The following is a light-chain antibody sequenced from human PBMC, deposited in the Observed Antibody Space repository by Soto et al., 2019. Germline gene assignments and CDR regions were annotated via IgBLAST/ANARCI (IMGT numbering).Light chain of an antibody. CDR1: SSNIGAGYD. CDR2: GNS. V-gene: IGLV1-40*01. Sequence: QSVLTQPPSVSGAPGQRVTISCTGSSSNIGAGYDVHWYQQLPGTAPKLLIYGNSNRPSGVPDRFSGSKSGTPASLAITGLQAEDEADYYCQSYDSGLSGQGYVFGTGTKVTVL. CDR3: QSYDSGLSGQGYV. J-gene: IGLJ1*01.